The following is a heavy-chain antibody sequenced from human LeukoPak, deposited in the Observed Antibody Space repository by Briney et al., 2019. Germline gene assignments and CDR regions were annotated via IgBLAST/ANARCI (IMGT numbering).Heavy chain of an antibody. Sequence: ASVKVSCKASGYSFTSYCMHWVRQAPGQGLEWMGFINPSGSSAAYAQKFQGRLTMTRDMFTSTDYMELTSLTSDDTAAYYCARDNSVGETAWWFDPWGQGTLVTVSS. CDR1: GYSFTSYC. D-gene: IGHD1-26*01. CDR2: INPSGSSA. V-gene: IGHV1-46*01. CDR3: ARDNSVGETAWWFDP. J-gene: IGHJ5*02.